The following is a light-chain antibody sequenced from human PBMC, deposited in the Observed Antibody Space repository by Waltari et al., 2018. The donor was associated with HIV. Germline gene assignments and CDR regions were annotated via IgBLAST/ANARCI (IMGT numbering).Light chain of an antibody. Sequence: DIVMTQSPDSLAVSLGERATINCKSSQSVLYDSNNKNYLAWYQQKTGQPPKLLIYWASTRKSGVPDRFSGSGSGTDFTLTISSLQAEDVAVYYCQQYYSSPFTFGQGTKLEI. CDR1: QSVLYDSNNKNY. J-gene: IGKJ2*01. CDR3: QQYYSSPFT. V-gene: IGKV4-1*01. CDR2: WAS.